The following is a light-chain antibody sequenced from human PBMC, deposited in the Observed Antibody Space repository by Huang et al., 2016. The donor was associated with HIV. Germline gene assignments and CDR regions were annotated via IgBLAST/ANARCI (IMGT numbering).Light chain of an antibody. CDR3: QQSYSVPLT. Sequence: DIQMTQSPSSLSASVGDRVTITCRASQSISNNLNWYQQKPGKAPKLLIYAASSLQTAVPSRFSGSGSGTDFTLTISSLQREDFATYYCQQSYSVPLTFGGGTKVDIK. J-gene: IGKJ4*01. V-gene: IGKV1-39*01. CDR2: AAS. CDR1: QSISNN.